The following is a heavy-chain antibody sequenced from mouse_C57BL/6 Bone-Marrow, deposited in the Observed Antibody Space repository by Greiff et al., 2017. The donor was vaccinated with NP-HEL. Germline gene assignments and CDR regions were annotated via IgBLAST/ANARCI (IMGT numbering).Heavy chain of an antibody. J-gene: IGHJ3*01. CDR3: ARRSSFPFAY. Sequence: QVQLQQPGAELVRPGSSVKLSCKASGYTFTSYWMDWVKQRPGQGLEWIGNIYPSDSETHYNQKFKDKATLTVDKSSSTAYMQLSSLTSEDSAVYYCARRSSFPFAYWGQGTLVTDSA. CDR2: IYPSDSET. CDR1: GYTFTSYW. D-gene: IGHD1-1*01. V-gene: IGHV1-61*01.